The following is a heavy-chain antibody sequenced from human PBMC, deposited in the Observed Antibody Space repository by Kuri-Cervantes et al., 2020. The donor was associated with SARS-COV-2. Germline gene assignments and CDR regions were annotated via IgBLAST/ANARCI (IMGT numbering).Heavy chain of an antibody. CDR1: GGTFSSYA. CDR3: ARDKGWELEMGFDY. CDR2: IIPIFGTA. D-gene: IGHD1-26*01. J-gene: IGHJ4*02. V-gene: IGHV1-69*05. Sequence: SVKVSCKASGGTFSSYAISWVRQAPGQGLEWMGGIIPIFGTANYARKFQGRVTITTDESTSTAYMELSSLRSDDTAVYYCARDKGWELEMGFDYWGQGTLVTVSS.